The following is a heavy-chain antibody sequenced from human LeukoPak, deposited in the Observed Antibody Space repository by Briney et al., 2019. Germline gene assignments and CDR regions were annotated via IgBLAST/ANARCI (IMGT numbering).Heavy chain of an antibody. Sequence: GGSLRLSCAASGFTFSDYYMSWIRQAPGKGLEWVSDISSTSIYTNYADSVKGRFTISRDNAKNSLYLQMNSLRAEDTAVYYCARVGAKTYYFDYWGQGTLVTVSS. CDR3: ARVGAKTYYFDY. CDR1: GFTFSDYY. J-gene: IGHJ4*02. D-gene: IGHD1-26*01. CDR2: ISSTSIYT. V-gene: IGHV3-11*05.